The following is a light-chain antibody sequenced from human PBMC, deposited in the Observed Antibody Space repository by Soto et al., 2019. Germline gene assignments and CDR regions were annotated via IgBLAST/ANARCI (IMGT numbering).Light chain of an antibody. CDR2: GAS. CDR1: SSDVGGYNY. J-gene: IGLJ1*01. CDR3: SSYTRASTLIAL. V-gene: IGLV2-14*01. Sequence: QSALTQPASVSGSPGQSITISCTGTSSDVGGYNYVSWYQQHPGIAPKLLIYGASNRPSGVSTRFSGSKPGNTASLTISGGQADDEADDHCSSYTRASTLIALFGTGTKLTVL.